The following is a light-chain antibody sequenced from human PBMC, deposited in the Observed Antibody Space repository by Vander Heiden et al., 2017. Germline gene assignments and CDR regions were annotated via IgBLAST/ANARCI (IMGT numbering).Light chain of an antibody. Sequence: AIRMTQSPSSFSASTGDRVTITCRASQGISSYLAWYQQKPGKAPKLLIYAASTLQSGVPSRFSGSGSGTDFTLTISCLQSEDFATYYCQQEDSSSYTFGQGTKMEIK. CDR2: AAS. J-gene: IGKJ2*01. V-gene: IGKV1-8*01. CDR3: QQEDSSSYT. CDR1: QGISSY.